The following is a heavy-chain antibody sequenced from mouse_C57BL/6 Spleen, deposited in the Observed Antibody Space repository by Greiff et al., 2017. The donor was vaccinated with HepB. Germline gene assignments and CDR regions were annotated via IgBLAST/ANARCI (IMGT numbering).Heavy chain of an antibody. CDR2: INPSSGYT. D-gene: IGHD2-3*01. CDR3: ARWLLRDSYYFDY. J-gene: IGHJ2*01. CDR1: GYTFTSYW. Sequence: QVQLQQSGAELAKPGASVKLSCKASGYTFTSYWMHWVKQRPGQGLEWIGYINPSSGYTKYNQKFKDKATLTADKSSSTAYMQLSSLTYEDSAVYYCARWLLRDSYYFDYWGQGTTLTVSS. V-gene: IGHV1-7*01.